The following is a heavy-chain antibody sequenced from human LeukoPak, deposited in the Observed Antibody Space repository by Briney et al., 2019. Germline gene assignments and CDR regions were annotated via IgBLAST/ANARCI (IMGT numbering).Heavy chain of an antibody. J-gene: IGHJ6*02. V-gene: IGHV4-59*01. CDR1: VDSICRYY. Sequence: PSETLSLTCTVSVDSICRYYSSCLRQPPAKGLEWSGYIFYSVSTNYNPSLKSRVTISVDTSKNQFSLKLTSVTAADTAVYYCANGDAYKASAFYGVYVWGQGTTVTVSS. CDR2: IFYSVST. D-gene: IGHD5-24*01. CDR3: ANGDAYKASAFYGVYV.